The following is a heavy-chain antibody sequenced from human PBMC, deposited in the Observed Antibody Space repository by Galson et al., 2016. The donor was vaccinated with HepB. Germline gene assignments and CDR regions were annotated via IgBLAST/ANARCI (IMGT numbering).Heavy chain of an antibody. J-gene: IGHJ4*02. Sequence: SVKVSCKVSGYRFPTYGISWVRQAPGQGLEWLGWISANSGNTYYAQKFQDRVTMTRDTSASTVYMDLRSLRSDDTAVYYCARDVQFCLDYWGQGNLVTVSS. CDR1: GYRFPTYG. CDR2: ISANSGNT. V-gene: IGHV1-18*04. CDR3: ARDVQFCLDY. D-gene: IGHD5-24*01.